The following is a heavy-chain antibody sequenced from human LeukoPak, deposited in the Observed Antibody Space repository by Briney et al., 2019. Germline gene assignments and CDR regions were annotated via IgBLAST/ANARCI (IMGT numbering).Heavy chain of an antibody. V-gene: IGHV3-21*01. D-gene: IGHD6-19*01. CDR1: GFTFSSYS. J-gene: IGHJ4*02. CDR2: ISSSSSYI. CDR3: ARISGWPATSDY. Sequence: GGSLRLSCAASGFTFSSYSMNWVRQAPGKGLEWVSSISSSSSYIYYADSVKGRFTISRDNAKNSLYLQMNSLRAEDTAVYYCARISGWPATSDYWGQGTPVTVSS.